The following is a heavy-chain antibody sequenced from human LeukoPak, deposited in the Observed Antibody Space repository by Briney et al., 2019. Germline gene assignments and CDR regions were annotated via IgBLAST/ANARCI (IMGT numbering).Heavy chain of an antibody. CDR3: ARGTDDILTGYFDY. J-gene: IGHJ4*02. CDR2: IKQDGSEK. D-gene: IGHD3-9*01. V-gene: IGHV3-7*01. Sequence: GGSMRLSCAASGFTFSSYWMSWVRQAPGKGLEWVANIKQDGSEKYYVDSVKGRFTISRDNAKNSLYLQMNSLRAEDTAVYYCARGTDDILTGYFDYWGQGTLVTVSS. CDR1: GFTFSSYW.